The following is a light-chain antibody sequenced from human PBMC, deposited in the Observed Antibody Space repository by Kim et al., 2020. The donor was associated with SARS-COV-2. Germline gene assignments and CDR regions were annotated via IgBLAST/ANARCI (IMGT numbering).Light chain of an antibody. CDR3: QVWDRTSDRV. CDR1: NIGAKG. Sequence: APGKAASRSCGKDNIGAKGVRCCHQKPGHAPVVVIYYGSGRPSGIPGRFAGSNARNTTTLTISRVEVGDEADYYWQVWDRTSDRVFGGGTQLTVL. J-gene: IGLJ2*01. V-gene: IGLV3-21*04. CDR2: YGS.